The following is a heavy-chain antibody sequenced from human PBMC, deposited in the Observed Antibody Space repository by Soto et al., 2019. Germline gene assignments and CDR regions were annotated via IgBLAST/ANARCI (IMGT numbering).Heavy chain of an antibody. J-gene: IGHJ4*02. CDR1: GGTLSSYT. Sequence: QVQLVQSGAEVKKPGSSVKVSCKASGGTLSSYTFSWVRQAPGQGLEWMGRIIPNLGRTNYAQKFQGRITIIVDQSTSTAYMELSSLRSEDTAVYYCARDKGYCSGASCPDFDYWGQGTLVTVSS. CDR2: IIPNLGRT. CDR3: ARDKGYCSGASCPDFDY. D-gene: IGHD2-15*01. V-gene: IGHV1-69*08.